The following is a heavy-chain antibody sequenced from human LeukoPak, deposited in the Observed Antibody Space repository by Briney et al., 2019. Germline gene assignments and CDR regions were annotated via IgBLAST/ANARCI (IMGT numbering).Heavy chain of an antibody. CDR2: VCGSGGTT. J-gene: IGHJ4*02. Sequence: PAVSLTLPCPASGFPFSSYAMSWVPHAPAKGLVWVSPVCGSGGTTFYSDSVQGRSPISRDNSKNTLSLPINSLSAEDTAVYYCAMAATVVTPSYFGYWGQGTLVTVSS. V-gene: IGHV3-23*01. CDR3: AMAATVVTPSYFGY. CDR1: GFPFSSYA. D-gene: IGHD4-23*01.